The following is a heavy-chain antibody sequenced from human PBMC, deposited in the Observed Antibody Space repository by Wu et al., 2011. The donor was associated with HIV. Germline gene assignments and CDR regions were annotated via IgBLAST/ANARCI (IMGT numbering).Heavy chain of an antibody. CDR2: INPNSGGT. V-gene: IGHV1-2*02. D-gene: IGHD1-14*01. CDR1: GYTFTGYY. J-gene: IGHJ4*02. Sequence: LVQSGAEVKKPGASVKVSCKASGYTFTGYYIHWVRQAPGQGLEWMGWINPNSGGTNYEQKFQDRVTMTTDTSITTAYMELRGLISDDAAVYYCARVIGHTGKFDYWGQGTLVTVSS. CDR3: ARVIGHTGKFDY.